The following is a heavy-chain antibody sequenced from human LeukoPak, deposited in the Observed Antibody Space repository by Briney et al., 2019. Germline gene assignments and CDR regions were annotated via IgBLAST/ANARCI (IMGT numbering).Heavy chain of an antibody. V-gene: IGHV3-7*04. D-gene: IGHD5-24*01. Sequence: GGSLRLSCVASGFPFSSYWMTWVRQAPGKGLEWVANIKQDGSKKSYVDSVKGRFTISRDNAKNSLYLQMNSLRAEDTAIYYCTRVGYIDEGIDYWGQGARVTVSS. CDR3: TRVGYIDEGIDY. CDR2: IKQDGSKK. CDR1: GFPFSSYW. J-gene: IGHJ4*02.